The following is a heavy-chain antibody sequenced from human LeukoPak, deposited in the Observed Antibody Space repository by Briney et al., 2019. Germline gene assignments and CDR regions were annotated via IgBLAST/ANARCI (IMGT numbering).Heavy chain of an antibody. Sequence: SETLSLTCTVSGASISSSYSYWGWIRQPPGMGLEWTGSIYYTGNTYYNASLKSQVSISIDTSKNQFSLKLTSVTAADTAVYYCARQTGSGLFILPGGQGTLVTVSS. V-gene: IGHV4-39*01. CDR1: GASISSSYSY. D-gene: IGHD3/OR15-3a*01. CDR2: IYYTGNT. CDR3: ARQTGSGLFILP. J-gene: IGHJ4*02.